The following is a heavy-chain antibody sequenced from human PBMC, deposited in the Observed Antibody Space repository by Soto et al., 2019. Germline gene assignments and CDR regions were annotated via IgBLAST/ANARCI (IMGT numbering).Heavy chain of an antibody. CDR2: IYYSGST. V-gene: IGHV4-39*02. Sequence: QLQLQESGPGLVKPSETLSLTCTVSGGSISSSSYYWGWIRQPPGKGLEWIGSIYYSGSTYYNPSLKSRVTISVDTSKNQFSLKLSSVTAADTAVYYCAREAAAGIWSVPNWFDPWGQGTLVTVSS. CDR1: GGSISSSSYY. D-gene: IGHD6-13*01. J-gene: IGHJ5*02. CDR3: AREAAAGIWSVPNWFDP.